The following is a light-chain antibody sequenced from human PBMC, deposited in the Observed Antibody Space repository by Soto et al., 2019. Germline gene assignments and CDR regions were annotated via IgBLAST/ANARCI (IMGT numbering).Light chain of an antibody. J-gene: IGKJ4*01. CDR2: AAS. CDR1: QSISSY. Sequence: DIQMTQSPSSLSASVGDRVTITCRASQSISSYLNWYQQKPGKAPKLLIYAASSLQSGVPSRFSGSGSGTDFTHPISSLQPEDFANYQCQQSYSTPRSFGGGTKVEIK. V-gene: IGKV1-39*01. CDR3: QQSYSTPRS.